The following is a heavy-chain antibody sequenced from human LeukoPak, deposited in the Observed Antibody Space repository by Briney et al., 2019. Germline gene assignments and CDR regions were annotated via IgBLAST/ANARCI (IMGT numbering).Heavy chain of an antibody. CDR2: ISAYNGNT. Sequence: ASVKVSCKASGYTFTSYGISWVRQAPGQGLEWMGWISAYNGNTNYAQKLQGRVTMTTDTSTSTAYMELRSLRSDDTAVYYCARAVRDCSGDNCYTWVDPWGQGTLVTVSS. CDR3: ARAVRDCSGDNCYTWVDP. CDR1: GYTFTSYG. D-gene: IGHD2-2*02. V-gene: IGHV1-18*01. J-gene: IGHJ5*02.